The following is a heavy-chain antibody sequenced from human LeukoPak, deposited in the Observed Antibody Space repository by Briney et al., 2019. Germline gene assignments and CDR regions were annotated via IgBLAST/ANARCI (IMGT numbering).Heavy chain of an antibody. CDR1: GFTFNNYG. Sequence: GGSLRLSCAASGFTFNNYGMHWVRQAPGKGLEWVAVISYDGTNTYYAESVKGRFTISSDNSKNTLYLQMYSLRAEDTAVYYCAKSLGSDSSGYLGYWGQGTRVTVSS. CDR3: AKSLGSDSSGYLGY. V-gene: IGHV3-30*18. CDR2: ISYDGTNT. D-gene: IGHD3-22*01. J-gene: IGHJ4*02.